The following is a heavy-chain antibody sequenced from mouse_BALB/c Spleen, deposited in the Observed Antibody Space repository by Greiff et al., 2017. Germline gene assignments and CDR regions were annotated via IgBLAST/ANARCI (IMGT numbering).Heavy chain of an antibody. J-gene: IGHJ4*01. V-gene: IGHV5-17*02. CDR1: GFTFSSFG. CDR2: ISSGSSTI. Sequence: EVNLVESGGGLVQPGGSRKLSCAASGFTFSSFGMHWVRQAPEKGLEWVAYISSGSSTIYYADTVKGRFTISRDNPKNTLFLQMTSLRSEDTAMYYCARSTPYYRYDYYAMDYWGQGTSVTVSS. CDR3: ARSTPYYRYDYYAMDY. D-gene: IGHD2-14*01.